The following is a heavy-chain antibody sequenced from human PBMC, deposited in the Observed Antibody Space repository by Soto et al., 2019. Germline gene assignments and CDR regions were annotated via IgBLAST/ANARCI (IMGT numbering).Heavy chain of an antibody. Sequence: EVQLLESGGGLVQPGGSLRLSCAASGFTFSTYAMIWVRQAPGKGLEWVSVITGSGGSTYYADSVKGRFTISRDTSKNTLFLQMNSLRAEDTAVYYCAKDRYGDYGGIDHWGQGTTVTVSS. J-gene: IGHJ4*02. D-gene: IGHD4-17*01. CDR1: GFTFSTYA. CDR2: ITGSGGST. V-gene: IGHV3-23*01. CDR3: AKDRYGDYGGIDH.